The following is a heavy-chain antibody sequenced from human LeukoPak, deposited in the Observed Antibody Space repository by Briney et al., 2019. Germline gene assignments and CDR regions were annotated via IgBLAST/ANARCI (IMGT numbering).Heavy chain of an antibody. CDR1: GGSISSNNW. D-gene: IGHD6-19*01. CDR3: VSGEPDYSSGWSGY. J-gene: IGHJ4*02. V-gene: IGHV4-4*02. CDR2: IYHSGSP. Sequence: PSETLSLTCAVSGGSISSNNWWGWVRQPPGKGLEWIGEIYHSGSPNYNPSLKSRVTISVDTSKNQFSLKLSSVTAADTAVYYCVSGEPDYSSGWSGYWDQGTLVTVSS.